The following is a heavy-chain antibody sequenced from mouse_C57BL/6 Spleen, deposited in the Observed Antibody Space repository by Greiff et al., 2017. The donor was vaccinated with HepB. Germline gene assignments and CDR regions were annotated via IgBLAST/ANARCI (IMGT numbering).Heavy chain of an antibody. CDR1: GYTFTDYY. Sequence: EVQLQQSGPELVKPGASVKISCKASGYTFTDYYMNWVKQSHGKSLEWIGDINPNNGGTSYNQKFKGKATLTVDKSSSTAYMELRSLTSEDSAVYYCARETGSYYFDYWGQGTTLTVSS. J-gene: IGHJ2*01. V-gene: IGHV1-26*01. D-gene: IGHD4-1*01. CDR3: ARETGSYYFDY. CDR2: INPNNGGT.